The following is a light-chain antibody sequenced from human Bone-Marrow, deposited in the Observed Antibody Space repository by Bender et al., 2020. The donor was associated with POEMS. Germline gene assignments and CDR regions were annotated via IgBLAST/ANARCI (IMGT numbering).Light chain of an antibody. CDR3: SSYTSSSTPWV. CDR2: DVT. J-gene: IGLJ3*02. Sequence: QSALTQPRSVSGSPGQSVTISCTGTSSDVGDYDYVSWFQQDPGKAPKLMIYDVTKRPSGVSNRFSGSKSGNTASLTISGLQAEDEADYYCSSYTSSSTPWVFGGGTKLTVL. CDR1: SSDVGDYDY. V-gene: IGLV2-14*01.